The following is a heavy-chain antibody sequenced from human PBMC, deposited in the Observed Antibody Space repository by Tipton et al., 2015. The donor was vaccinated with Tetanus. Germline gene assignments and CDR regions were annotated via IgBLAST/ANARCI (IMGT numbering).Heavy chain of an antibody. V-gene: IGHV1-2*02. D-gene: IGHD3-22*01. CDR2: IDPNSGGT. CDR1: GYTFTGYY. Sequence: QMQLVQSGAEVKKPGASVKVSCKASGYTFTGYYIYWVRQAPGQGLEGMGWIDPNSGGTVYAQKFQGRVTMTRDTSISTAYMGLRSLRSDDTAVYYCARDRGDYIYYGMDVWGPGTTVTVS. J-gene: IGHJ6*02. CDR3: ARDRGDYIYYGMDV.